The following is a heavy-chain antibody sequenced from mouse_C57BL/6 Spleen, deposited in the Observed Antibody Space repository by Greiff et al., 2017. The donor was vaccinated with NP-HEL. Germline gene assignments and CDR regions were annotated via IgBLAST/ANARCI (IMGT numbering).Heavy chain of an antibody. Sequence: VQLKQSGGGLVKPGGSLKLSCAASGFTFSDYGMHWVRQAPEKGLEWVAYISSGSSTIYYADTVKGRFTISRDNAKNTLFLQMTSLRSEDTAMYYCARDWDRGFAYWGQGTLVTVSA. V-gene: IGHV5-17*01. CDR2: ISSGSSTI. CDR3: ARDWDRGFAY. CDR1: GFTFSDYG. J-gene: IGHJ3*01. D-gene: IGHD4-1*01.